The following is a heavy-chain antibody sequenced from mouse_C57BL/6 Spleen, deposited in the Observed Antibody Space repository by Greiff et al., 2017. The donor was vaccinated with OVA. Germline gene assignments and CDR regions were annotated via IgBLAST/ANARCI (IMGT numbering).Heavy chain of an antibody. V-gene: IGHV1-61*01. CDR1: GYTFTSYW. Sequence: QVQLQQSGAELVRPGSSVKLSCKASGYTFTSYWMDWVKQRPGQGLEWIGNIYPSDSETHYNQKFKDKATLTVDKSSSTAYMQLSSLTSEDSAVYYCATRGEVVATRAMDYWGQGTSVTVSS. D-gene: IGHD1-1*01. CDR2: IYPSDSET. CDR3: ATRGEVVATRAMDY. J-gene: IGHJ4*01.